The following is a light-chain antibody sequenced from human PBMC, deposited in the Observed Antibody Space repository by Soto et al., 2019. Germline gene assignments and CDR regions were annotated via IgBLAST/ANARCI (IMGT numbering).Light chain of an antibody. J-gene: IGKJ2*01. CDR3: QEYHNWPPQYT. V-gene: IGKV3-15*01. CDR2: GAS. Sequence: EIVMTQSPASLSVSPGDGATLSCRACQSVASNVAWYQQKPGQGPRLLIHGASTRAIGVPARFSGSGSGTDSTLTISSLQSEDFAVYYCQEYHNWPPQYTFGQGTKLQIK. CDR1: QSVASN.